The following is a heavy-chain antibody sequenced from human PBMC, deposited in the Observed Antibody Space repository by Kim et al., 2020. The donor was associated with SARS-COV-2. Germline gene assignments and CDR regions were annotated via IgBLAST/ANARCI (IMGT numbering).Heavy chain of an antibody. Sequence: STYYADSVKGRFTISRDNSKNSLYLQMNSLRTEDTALYYCAKGRGYEVDYWGQGTLVTVSS. CDR2: ST. D-gene: IGHD5-12*01. CDR3: AKGRGYEVDY. V-gene: IGHV3-43*01. J-gene: IGHJ4*02.